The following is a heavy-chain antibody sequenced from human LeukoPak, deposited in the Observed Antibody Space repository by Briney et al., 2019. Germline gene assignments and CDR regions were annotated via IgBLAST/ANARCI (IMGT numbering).Heavy chain of an antibody. D-gene: IGHD6-6*01. V-gene: IGHV3-66*01. J-gene: IGHJ4*02. CDR3: ARAPDASSSSGLLYFDY. CDR2: IYSGGST. Sequence: PGGSLRLSCAASGFTVSSNYMSWVRQAPGKGLEWVSAIYSGGSTYYADSVKGRFTISRDNSKNTLYLQMNSLRAEDTAVYYCARAPDASSSSGLLYFDYWGQGTLVTVSS. CDR1: GFTVSSNY.